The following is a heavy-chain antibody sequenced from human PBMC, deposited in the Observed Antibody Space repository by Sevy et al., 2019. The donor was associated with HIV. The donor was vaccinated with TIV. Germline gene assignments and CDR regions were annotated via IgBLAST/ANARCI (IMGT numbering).Heavy chain of an antibody. CDR2: ISGSGGST. Sequence: GGSLRLSCAASGFTFSSYAMSWVRQAPGKGLEWVSAISGSGGSTYYADSVKGRFTISRDNSKNTLYLQMNSLRAEDMAVYYCAKAGSYYGSGSYDIWGQGTMVTVSS. CDR1: GFTFSSYA. CDR3: AKAGSYYGSGSYDI. J-gene: IGHJ3*02. D-gene: IGHD3-10*01. V-gene: IGHV3-23*01.